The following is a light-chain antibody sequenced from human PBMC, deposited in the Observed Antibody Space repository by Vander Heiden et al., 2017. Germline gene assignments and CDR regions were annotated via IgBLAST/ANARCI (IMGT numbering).Light chain of an antibody. J-gene: IGKJ5*01. Sequence: DIQMTQPPSSLPASVGDRVTITARASQGISSYLNWYQQKPGKAPKLLIYAAPSLQSGAPSRFSGSGSGTDFTLTISSLQPEDVATYYCQQSYSTLTTFGQGTRLEIK. CDR3: QQSYSTLTT. CDR1: QGISSY. V-gene: IGKV1-39*01. CDR2: AAP.